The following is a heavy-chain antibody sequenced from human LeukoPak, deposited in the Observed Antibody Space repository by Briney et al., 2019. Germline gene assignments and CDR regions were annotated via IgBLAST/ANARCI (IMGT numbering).Heavy chain of an antibody. J-gene: IGHJ6*03. CDR1: GFTFSSYA. CDR2: ISYDGSDK. V-gene: IGHV3-30-3*01. CDR3: ARDPELWFGPRLGPGYYMDV. Sequence: PGGSLRLSCAASGFTFSSYAMHWVRQAPGKGLEWVAVISYDGSDKYYADSVKGRFTISRDNSKNTLYLQMNSLRAEDTAVYYCARDPELWFGPRLGPGYYMDVWGKGTTVTVSS. D-gene: IGHD3-10*01.